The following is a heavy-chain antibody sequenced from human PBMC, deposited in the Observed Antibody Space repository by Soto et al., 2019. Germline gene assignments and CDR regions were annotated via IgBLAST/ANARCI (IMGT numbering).Heavy chain of an antibody. J-gene: IGHJ3*02. CDR1: GGSISSGGYY. Sequence: SETLSLTCTVSGGSISSGGYYWSWIRQHPGKGLEWIGYIYYSGSTYYNPSLKSRVIISVDTSKNQFSLKLSSVTAADTAVYYCARADILTGYFDAFDIWGQGTMVTVSS. CDR3: ARADILTGYFDAFDI. D-gene: IGHD3-9*01. CDR2: IYYSGST. V-gene: IGHV4-31*03.